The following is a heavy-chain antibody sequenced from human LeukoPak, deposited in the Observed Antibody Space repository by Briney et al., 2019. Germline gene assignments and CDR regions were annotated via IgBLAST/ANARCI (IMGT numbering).Heavy chain of an antibody. D-gene: IGHD2-21*01. J-gene: IGHJ4*02. CDR3: ARYRMVSYYFDN. Sequence: GGSLRLSCAASGFTFKSYWMYWVRHAPGKGLVWVSRINTDGSTTTYADSVKGRFTISRDNANNMVYLQMNSLRAEDTAVYYCARYRMVSYYFDNWGQGSLVTVSS. V-gene: IGHV3-74*01. CDR2: INTDGSTT. CDR1: GFTFKSYW.